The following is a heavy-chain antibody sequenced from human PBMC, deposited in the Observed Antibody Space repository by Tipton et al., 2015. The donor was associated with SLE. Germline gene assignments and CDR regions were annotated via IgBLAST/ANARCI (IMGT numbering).Heavy chain of an antibody. V-gene: IGHV4-39*01. Sequence: TLSLTCTVSGGSISSSTYFWGWIRQPPGKGLEWIGHIHHTGDTYYNPSLKSRVTISVDTSKNQFSLKLSSVTAADTAVYYCASQDGGFAYWGQGTLVTVSS. CDR3: ASQDGGFAY. CDR1: GGSISSSTYF. D-gene: IGHD2-15*01. CDR2: IHHTGDT. J-gene: IGHJ4*02.